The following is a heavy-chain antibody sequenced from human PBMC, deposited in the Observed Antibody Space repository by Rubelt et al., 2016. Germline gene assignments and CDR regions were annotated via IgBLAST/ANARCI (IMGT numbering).Heavy chain of an antibody. Sequence: QLQLQESGPGLVKPSETLSLTCTVSGGSITSKNYYWGWIRQQSPGKGLEWIGNIYYGGGSSYNPALKGRGTMTADASLNQFILDLNSGTAADTAKEYCTRLGTTHIWGRGTMVNVSS. V-gene: IGHV4-39*01. CDR2: IYYGGGS. J-gene: IGHJ3*02. CDR1: GGSITSKNYY. CDR3: TRLGTTHI. D-gene: IGHD3-16*01.